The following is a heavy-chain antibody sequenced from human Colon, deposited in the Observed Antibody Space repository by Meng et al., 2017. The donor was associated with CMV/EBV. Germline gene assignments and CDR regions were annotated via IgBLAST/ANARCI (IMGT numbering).Heavy chain of an antibody. V-gene: IGHV3-7*01. D-gene: IGHD3-10*01. J-gene: IGHJ6*01. Sequence: GESLKISCAASGFTFSSYWINWVRQAPGKGLEWVANIKQDGSEKYYVDSVKGRLTISRDNAKNSLYLQMNSLRAEDTAVYYCARDNYGSGSYSQTYHFGMDVWGQGTTVTVSS. CDR2: IKQDGSEK. CDR3: ARDNYGSGSYSQTYHFGMDV. CDR1: GFTFSSYW.